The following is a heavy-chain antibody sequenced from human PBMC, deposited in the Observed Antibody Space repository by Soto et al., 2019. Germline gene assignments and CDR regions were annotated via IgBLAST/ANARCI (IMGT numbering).Heavy chain of an antibody. Sequence: QVQLVESGGGVVKPGRSLRLSCAASGFTFSSYGMHWVRQAPGKGLEWVAVIRYDGSNKYYADSVKGRFTISRDNSKNTLYLQMNSVRAEDTAVYYCARDWGRELLHSYGMDVWGQGTTVTVSS. CDR2: IRYDGSNK. CDR1: GFTFSSYG. CDR3: ARDWGRELLHSYGMDV. D-gene: IGHD3-10*01. J-gene: IGHJ6*02. V-gene: IGHV3-33*01.